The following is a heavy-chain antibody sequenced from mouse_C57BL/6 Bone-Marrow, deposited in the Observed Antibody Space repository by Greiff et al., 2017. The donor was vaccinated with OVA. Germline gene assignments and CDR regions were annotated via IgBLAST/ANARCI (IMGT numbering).Heavy chain of an antibody. CDR2: IYPGDGDT. CDR3: AKGGSERAMDY. Sequence: VQLQQSGPELVKPGASVKISCKASGYAFSSSWMNWVKQRPGKGLEWIGWIYPGDGDTNYNGKFKGKATLTAAKASSTAYMQLSGLTSGDSAVYFCAKGGSERAMDYWGQGTSVTVSS. CDR1: GYAFSSSW. J-gene: IGHJ4*01. V-gene: IGHV1-82*01.